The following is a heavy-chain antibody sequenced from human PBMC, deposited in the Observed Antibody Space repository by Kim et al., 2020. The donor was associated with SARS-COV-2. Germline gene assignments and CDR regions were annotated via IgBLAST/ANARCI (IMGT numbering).Heavy chain of an antibody. CDR3: AKDQRYCRTGGCYGWFDP. J-gene: IGHJ5*02. D-gene: IGHD2-15*01. CDR2: ISESGRNT. V-gene: IGHV3-23*01. Sequence: GGSLRLSCAASGFTFSTTAMSWVRQAPGKGLEWVSSISESGRNTYHADSVKGRFSISRDNSKNMLYLQMNGLTVEDTAVYSCAKDQRYCRTGGCYGWFDPWGQGTLVTVSS. CDR1: GFTFSTTA.